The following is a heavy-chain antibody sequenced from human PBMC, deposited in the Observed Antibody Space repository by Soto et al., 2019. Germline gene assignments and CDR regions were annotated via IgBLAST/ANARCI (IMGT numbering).Heavy chain of an antibody. CDR3: ARDSSTWNFFY. J-gene: IGHJ4*02. D-gene: IGHD1-7*01. CDR1: GGSVSTGSYY. CDR2: IYYSGST. Sequence: QVQLQESGPGLVKPSETLSLTCTVSGGSVSTGSYYWNWIRQPPGKGLEWIGYIYYSGSTSYNPSLKSRVTISVDTSKNLFSLKLTSVTAADTAVYYCARDSSTWNFFYWGQGTLVTVSS. V-gene: IGHV4-61*03.